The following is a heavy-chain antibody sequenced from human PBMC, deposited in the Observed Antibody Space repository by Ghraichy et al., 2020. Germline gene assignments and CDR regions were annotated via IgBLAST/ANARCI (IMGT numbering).Heavy chain of an antibody. V-gene: IGHV3-74*01. CDR2: INSDGSST. CDR3: ARDQHSSGWYLVDY. CDR1: GFTFSSYW. D-gene: IGHD6-19*01. J-gene: IGHJ4*02. Sequence: GALNISCAASGFTFSSYWMHWVRQAPGKGLVWVSRINSDGSSTSYADSVKGRFTISRDNAKNTLYQQMNSLRAEDTAVYYCARDQHSSGWYLVDYWGQGTLVTVSS.